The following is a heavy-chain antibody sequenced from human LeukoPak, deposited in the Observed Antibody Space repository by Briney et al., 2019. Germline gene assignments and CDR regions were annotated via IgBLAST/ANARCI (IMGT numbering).Heavy chain of an antibody. J-gene: IGHJ5*02. Sequence: PSETLSLTCTVSGGSISSYYWSWIRQPPGKGLEWIGYIYYSGSTNYNPSLKSRVTISVDTSKNQFSLKLSSVTAADTAVYYCARTGRCNWFDPWGQGTLVTVSS. CDR3: ARTGRCNWFDP. CDR1: GGSISSYY. D-gene: IGHD1-1*01. CDR2: IYYSGST. V-gene: IGHV4-59*01.